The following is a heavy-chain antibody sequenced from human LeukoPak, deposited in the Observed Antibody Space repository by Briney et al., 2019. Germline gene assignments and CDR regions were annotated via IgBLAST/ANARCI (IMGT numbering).Heavy chain of an antibody. Sequence: GGSLRLSCAASGFTFSNYWMHWVRQAPGKGLVWVSRISSDGSSTNYADSVKGRFTISRDNAKNTLYLQMNSLRAEDTAVYYCARGAWYYDSSGYYDYWGQGTLVTVSS. CDR1: GFTFSNYW. CDR2: ISSDGSST. CDR3: ARGAWYYDSSGYYDY. D-gene: IGHD3-22*01. J-gene: IGHJ4*02. V-gene: IGHV3-74*01.